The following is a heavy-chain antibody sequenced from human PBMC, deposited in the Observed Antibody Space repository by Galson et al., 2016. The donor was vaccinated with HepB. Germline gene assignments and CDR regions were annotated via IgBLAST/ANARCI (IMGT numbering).Heavy chain of an antibody. CDR1: GFTFTTYW. CDR3: ARSVIELVPTASQNFDL. D-gene: IGHD2-2*01. CDR2: IKQDGSEK. Sequence: SLRLSCAASGFTFTTYWMTWVRQAPGKGLEWVANIKQDGSEKYYVDSVKGRFTISRDNAKTSLYLQMNSLRAEDTAVYYCARSVIELVPTASQNFDLWGHGTLVTVSS. J-gene: IGHJ4*01. V-gene: IGHV3-7*03.